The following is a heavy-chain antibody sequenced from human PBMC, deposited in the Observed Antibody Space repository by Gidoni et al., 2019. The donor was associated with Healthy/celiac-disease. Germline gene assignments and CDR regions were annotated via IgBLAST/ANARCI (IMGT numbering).Heavy chain of an antibody. CDR3: ARLWALDYVTYAPEY. D-gene: IGHD4-17*01. V-gene: IGHV4-39*07. CDR1: GGSISSSSYY. CDR2: IYYSGST. Sequence: QLQLQESGPGLVKPSETLSLTCTVSGGSISSSSYYWGWIRQPPGKGLEWIGSIYYSGSTYYNPSLKSRVTISVDTSKNQFSLKLSSVTAADTAVYYCARLWALDYVTYAPEYWGQGTLVTVSS. J-gene: IGHJ4*02.